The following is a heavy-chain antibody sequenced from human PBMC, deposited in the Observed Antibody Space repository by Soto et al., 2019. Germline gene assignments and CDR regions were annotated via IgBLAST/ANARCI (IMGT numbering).Heavy chain of an antibody. Sequence: GGSLRLSCAASGFTFSSYSMNWVRQAPGKGLEWVSYISSSSSTIYYADSVKGRFTISRDNAKNSLYLQMNSLRAEDTAVYYCARSIAARPNYYYYYYMDFWGKGTTVTVSS. V-gene: IGHV3-48*01. CDR1: GFTFSSYS. CDR3: ARSIAARPNYYYYYYMDF. CDR2: ISSSSSTI. J-gene: IGHJ6*03. D-gene: IGHD6-6*01.